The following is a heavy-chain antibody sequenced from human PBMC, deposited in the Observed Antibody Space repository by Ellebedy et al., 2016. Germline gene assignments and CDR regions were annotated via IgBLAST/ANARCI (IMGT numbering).Heavy chain of an antibody. Sequence: ASVKVSXXASGGTFSSYAISWVRQAPGQGLEWMGWINAGNGNTKYSQKFQGRVTITRDTSASTAYMELSSLRSEDTAVYYCARGGGKVVVEGYWGQGTLVTVSS. CDR1: GGTFSSYA. CDR2: INAGNGNT. D-gene: IGHD2-15*01. CDR3: ARGGGKVVVEGY. J-gene: IGHJ4*02. V-gene: IGHV1-3*01.